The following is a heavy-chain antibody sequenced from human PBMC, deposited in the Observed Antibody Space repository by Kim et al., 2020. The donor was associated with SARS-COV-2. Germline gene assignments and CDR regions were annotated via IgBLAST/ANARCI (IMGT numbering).Heavy chain of an antibody. D-gene: IGHD3-9*01. Sequence: SLNVRFTISVDTSKNQFYRKLSSVTAADTAVYYCARSPPGIDWPRDAFDIWGQGTMVTVSS. CDR3: ARSPPGIDWPRDAFDI. V-gene: IGHV4-34*13. J-gene: IGHJ3*02.